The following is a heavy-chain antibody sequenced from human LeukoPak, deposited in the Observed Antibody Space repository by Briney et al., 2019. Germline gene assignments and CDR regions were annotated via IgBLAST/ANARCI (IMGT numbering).Heavy chain of an antibody. V-gene: IGHV4-38-2*02. CDR3: ARRTTYFGWIPSESPSCFDY. CDR2: IYHSGRT. CDR1: GYSISSGYY. Sequence: SETLSLTCTVSGYSISSGYYWGWIRQPPGKGLEWIGNIYHSGRTYYNPSLKSRVTISVDTSKNQFSLKLSSVTAADTAVYYCARRTTYFGWIPSESPSCFDYWGQGTLVTVSS. D-gene: IGHD3-9*01. J-gene: IGHJ4*02.